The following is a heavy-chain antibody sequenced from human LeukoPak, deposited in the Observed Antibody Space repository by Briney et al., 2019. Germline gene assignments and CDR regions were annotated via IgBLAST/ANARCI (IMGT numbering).Heavy chain of an antibody. CDR1: GFTFSSYA. CDR2: ISGSGGST. Sequence: GGSLRLSCAASGFTFSSYAMSWVRQAPGKGLEWGSAISGSGGSTYYADSVKGRFTISRDISKNTLYLPMNSLRAEDTAVYYCAKYCGGDCYPNPDAFDIWGQGTMVTVSS. D-gene: IGHD2-21*02. CDR3: AKYCGGDCYPNPDAFDI. V-gene: IGHV3-23*01. J-gene: IGHJ3*02.